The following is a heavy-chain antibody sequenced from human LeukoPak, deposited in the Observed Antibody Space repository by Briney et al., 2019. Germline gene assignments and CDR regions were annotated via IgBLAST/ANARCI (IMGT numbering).Heavy chain of an antibody. CDR1: GGSISSSNW. CDR3: ARGSVTTEESRWFDP. Sequence: SETLSLTCAVSGGSISSSNWWSWVRQPPGKGLEWIGEIYHSGSTNYNPSLKSRVTISVDKSKNQFSLKLSSVTAADTAVYYCARGSVTTEESRWFDPWGQGTLVTVSS. V-gene: IGHV4-4*02. D-gene: IGHD4-17*01. J-gene: IGHJ5*02. CDR2: IYHSGST.